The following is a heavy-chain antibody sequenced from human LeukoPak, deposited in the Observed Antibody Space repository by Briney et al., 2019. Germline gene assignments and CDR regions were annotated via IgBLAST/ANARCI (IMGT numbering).Heavy chain of an antibody. CDR2: IIPIFGTA. Sequence: SVKVSCKASGGTFSSYAISRVRQAPGQGLEWMGRIIPIFGTANYAQKFQGRVTITTDESTSTAYMELSSLRSEDTAVYYCARGSLSAGNYYYMDVWGKGTTVTVSS. V-gene: IGHV1-69*05. D-gene: IGHD3-10*01. J-gene: IGHJ6*03. CDR3: ARGSLSAGNYYYMDV. CDR1: GGTFSSYA.